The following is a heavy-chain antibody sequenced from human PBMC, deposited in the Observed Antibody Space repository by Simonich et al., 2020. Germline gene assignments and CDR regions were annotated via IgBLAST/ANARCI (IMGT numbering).Heavy chain of an antibody. CDR2: ISSSSSYI. CDR1: GFTFSSYS. V-gene: IGHV3-21*01. CDR3: ARWIAVAGTGAYGMDV. J-gene: IGHJ6*02. Sequence: EVQLVESGGGLVKPGGSLRLSCAASGFTFSSYSMNWVRQAPGKGLEWVPSISSSSSYIYYADYVKGRFTNSGDNAKNSLYQQMNSLRAEDTAVYYCARWIAVAGTGAYGMDVWGQGTTVTVSS. D-gene: IGHD6-19*01.